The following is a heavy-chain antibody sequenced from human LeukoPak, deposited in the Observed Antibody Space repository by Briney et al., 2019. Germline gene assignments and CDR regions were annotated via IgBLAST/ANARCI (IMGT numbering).Heavy chain of an antibody. CDR1: GFTFSSYS. CDR3: ARGYYDSSGYYYFDY. Sequence: GSLRLSCAASGFTFSSYSMNWVRQAPGKGLEWIGEINHSGSTNYNPSLKSRVTISVDTSKNQFSLKLSSVTAADTAVYYCARGYYDSSGYYYFDYWGQGTLVTVSS. V-gene: IGHV4-34*01. J-gene: IGHJ4*02. D-gene: IGHD3-22*01. CDR2: INHSGST.